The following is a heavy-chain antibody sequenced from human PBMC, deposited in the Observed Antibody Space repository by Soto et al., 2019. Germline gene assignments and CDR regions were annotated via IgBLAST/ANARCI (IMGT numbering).Heavy chain of an antibody. V-gene: IGHV1-69*13. D-gene: IGHD3-22*01. J-gene: IGHJ6*02. CDR1: GGTFSSYA. CDR2: IIPTFGTA. CDR3: VLGYYYDSSGYYYYGMDV. Sequence: SVKVSCKASGGTFSSYAISWVRQAPGQGLEWMGGIIPTFGTANYAQKFQGRVTITADESTSTAYMELSSLRSEDTAVYYCVLGYYYDSSGYYYYGMDVWGQGTTVTVSS.